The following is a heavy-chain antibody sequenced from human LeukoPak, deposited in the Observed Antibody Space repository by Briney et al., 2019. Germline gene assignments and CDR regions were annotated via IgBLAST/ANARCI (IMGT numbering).Heavy chain of an antibody. J-gene: IGHJ4*02. Sequence: GGSLRLSCAASGFSFRNYWMGWVRQAPGKGLEWVANTKPDGSAEYYADSVRGRFTASRDNANNLLYLQMNRLRAEDTAVYYCARDGGLHTNFDYWGQGTLLTVSS. V-gene: IGHV3-7*01. CDR1: GFSFRNYW. CDR3: ARDGGLHTNFDY. CDR2: TKPDGSAE. D-gene: IGHD2-15*01.